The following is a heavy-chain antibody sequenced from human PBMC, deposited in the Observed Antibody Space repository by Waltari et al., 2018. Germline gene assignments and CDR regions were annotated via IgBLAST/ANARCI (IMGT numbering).Heavy chain of an antibody. CDR3: AIDPSDYWGQFFY. CDR2: VYSGGKI. D-gene: IGHD2-21*01. V-gene: IGHV3-66*02. CDR1: GFNVSSTF. Sequence: EVQLVESGGGLVQPGGSLRLSCAASGFNVSSTFMSWVRQAPGKGLEWVSLVYSGGKIHYADSVQGRFTLSRDNSRNKMYLQMNSLRPEDTAVYCAIDPSDYWGQFFYWGQGTLVNVSS. J-gene: IGHJ4*02.